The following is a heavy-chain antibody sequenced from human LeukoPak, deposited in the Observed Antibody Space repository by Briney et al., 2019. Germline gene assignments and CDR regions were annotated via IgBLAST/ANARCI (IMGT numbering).Heavy chain of an antibody. Sequence: GGSLRLSCSASGFTFNTSAMRWVRQAPGKRLEYVSAISSNGGSTYYADFVKGRFTISRDNSKNTVYLQMSSLRPEDTAIYYCVKDRDCSSTSCYLPWVYWGQGTLVTVSS. J-gene: IGHJ4*02. CDR1: GFTFNTSA. V-gene: IGHV3-64D*06. D-gene: IGHD2-2*01. CDR3: VKDRDCSSTSCYLPWVY. CDR2: ISSNGGST.